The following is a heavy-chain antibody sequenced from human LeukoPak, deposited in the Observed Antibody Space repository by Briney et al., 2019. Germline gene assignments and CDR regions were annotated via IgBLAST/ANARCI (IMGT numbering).Heavy chain of an antibody. CDR2: INHSGST. D-gene: IGHD3-22*01. Sequence: PSETLSLTCAVYGGSFSGYYWSWIRQPPGKGLEWIGEINHSGSTNYNPSLKSRVTISVDTSKNQFSLKLSSVTAADTAVYYCARNPCYYDSSGLNWFDPWGQGTLVTVSS. CDR3: ARNPCYYDSSGLNWFDP. CDR1: GGSFSGYY. V-gene: IGHV4-34*01. J-gene: IGHJ5*02.